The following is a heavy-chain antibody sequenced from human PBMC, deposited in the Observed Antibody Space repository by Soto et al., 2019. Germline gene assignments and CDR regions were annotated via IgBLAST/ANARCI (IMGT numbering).Heavy chain of an antibody. J-gene: IGHJ6*02. CDR2: IKQDGSEK. V-gene: IGHV3-7*03. CDR1: GFTFSSYW. D-gene: IGHD6-13*01. CDR3: AREQQLVLYYYYYYGMDV. Sequence: GGSLRLSCEDSGFTFSSYWMSWVRQATGKGLEWVANIKQDGSEKYYVDSVKGRLTISRDNAKNSLYLQMNSLRAEDTAVYYCAREQQLVLYYYYYYGMDVWGQGTTVTVSS.